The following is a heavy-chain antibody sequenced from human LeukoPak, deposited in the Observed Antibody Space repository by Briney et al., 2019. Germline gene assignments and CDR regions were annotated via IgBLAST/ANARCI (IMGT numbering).Heavy chain of an antibody. J-gene: IGHJ4*02. Sequence: PGGSLRLSCAASGFTVSSNYMSWVRQAPGKGLELVSVIYSGGSTYYADSVKGRFTISRDNSKNTLYLQMNSLRAEDTAVYYCARGMRYSSGWYYFDYWGQGTLVTVSS. CDR2: IYSGGST. CDR1: GFTVSSNY. CDR3: ARGMRYSSGWYYFDY. D-gene: IGHD6-19*01. V-gene: IGHV3-66*01.